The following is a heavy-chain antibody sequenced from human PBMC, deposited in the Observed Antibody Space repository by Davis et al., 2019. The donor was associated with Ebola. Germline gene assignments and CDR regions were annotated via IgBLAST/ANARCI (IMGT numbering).Heavy chain of an antibody. Sequence: GGSLRLSCKGSGYTFTSYWIGWVRQLPGKGLEWMGIIYPGDSDTRYSPSFQGQVTISADKSITTAYLQWSSLKASDTAMYYCARHGAVTTDYYYGMDVWGQGTTVTVSS. CDR1: GYTFTSYW. D-gene: IGHD4-11*01. CDR2: IYPGDSDT. CDR3: ARHGAVTTDYYYGMDV. J-gene: IGHJ6*02. V-gene: IGHV5-51*01.